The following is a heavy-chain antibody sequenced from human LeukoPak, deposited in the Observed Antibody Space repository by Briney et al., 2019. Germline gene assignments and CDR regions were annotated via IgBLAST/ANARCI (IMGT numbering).Heavy chain of an antibody. CDR2: ISYDGSNK. D-gene: IGHD2-2*01. J-gene: IGHJ4*02. CDR1: GFTFSSYA. CDR3: ARGFFQSAVPAAMLDY. V-gene: IGHV3-30*04. Sequence: GGSLRLSCAASGFTFSSYAMHWVRQAPGKGLEWVAVISYDGSNKYYADSVKGRFTISRDNSKNTLYLQMNSLRAEDTAVYYCARGFFQSAVPAAMLDYWGQGTLVTVSS.